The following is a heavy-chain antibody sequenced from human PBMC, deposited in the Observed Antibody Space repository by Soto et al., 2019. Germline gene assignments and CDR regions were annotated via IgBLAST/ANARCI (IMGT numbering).Heavy chain of an antibody. CDR1: GDSVSSNSAA. CDR3: TGITWFRGMDV. J-gene: IGHJ6*02. CDR2: TYYKSKWNN. V-gene: IGHV6-1*01. D-gene: IGHD3-10*01. Sequence: SQTLSLTCAISGDSVSSNSAAWNWIRHSPSRGLEWLGRTYYKSKWNNDYALSVKSRITINPDTPKNQFSLHLYSVTPEDTAVYYCTGITWFRGMDVWGQGTPVTVSS.